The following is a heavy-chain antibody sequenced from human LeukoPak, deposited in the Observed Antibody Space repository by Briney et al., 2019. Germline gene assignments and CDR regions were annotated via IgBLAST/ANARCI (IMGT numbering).Heavy chain of an antibody. V-gene: IGHV4-59*02. J-gene: IGHJ4*02. CDR3: ARATYYYDSSGPGGDY. CDR2: IYYSGST. Sequence: PGGSLRLSCAASGFTVSSNYTSWVRQAPGKGLEWIGYIYYSGSTNYNPSLKSRVTISVDTSKNQFSLKLSSVTAADTAVYYCARATYYYDSSGPGGDYWGQGTLVTVSS. CDR1: GFTVSSNY. D-gene: IGHD3-22*01.